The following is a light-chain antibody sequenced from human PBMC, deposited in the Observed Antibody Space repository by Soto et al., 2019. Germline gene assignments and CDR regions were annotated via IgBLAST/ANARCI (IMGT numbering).Light chain of an antibody. CDR2: DAS. V-gene: IGKV1-5*01. CDR1: QSISSW. J-gene: IGKJ5*01. CDR3: QQSLTMPIT. Sequence: DIQMTQSPSTLSASVGDRVTITCRASQSISSWLAWYQQKPGKAPKLLIYDASSLESGVPSRFSGSGSRTEFTLTIADLQPDDFGTYYCQQSLTMPITFGHGTRLEIK.